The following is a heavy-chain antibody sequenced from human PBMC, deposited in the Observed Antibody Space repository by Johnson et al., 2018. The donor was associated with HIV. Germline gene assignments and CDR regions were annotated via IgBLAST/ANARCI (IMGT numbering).Heavy chain of an antibody. J-gene: IGHJ3*02. CDR2: IKSTGAGGTI. V-gene: IGHV3-15*01. CDR1: GFTFSNYG. CDR3: TTDQLQQLVHDAFDI. Sequence: EMQLVESGGGLVKPGGSLRLSCAASGFTFSNYGMHWVRQAPDKGLEWVGRIKSTGAGGTIDYAAPVKGRFTISRDDSKNTLYLQMNSLKTEDTAVYYCTTDQLQQLVHDAFDIWGQGTMVTVSS. D-gene: IGHD6-13*01.